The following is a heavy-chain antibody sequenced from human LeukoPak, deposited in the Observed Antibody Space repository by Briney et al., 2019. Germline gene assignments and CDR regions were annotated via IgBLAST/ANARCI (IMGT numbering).Heavy chain of an antibody. CDR1: AGSISSDSYY. J-gene: IGHJ5*02. V-gene: IGHV4-39*07. CDR2: IYYSGNT. Sequence: SETLSLTCTVSAGSISSDSYYWGWIRQPPGKGLEWIGTIYYSGNTYYSPSLMSRVTISVDTSKNQFSLKLSSVTAADTAVYYCATTLVQSGYLGSWGQGTLVTVSS. CDR3: ATTLVQSGYLGS. D-gene: IGHD3-22*01.